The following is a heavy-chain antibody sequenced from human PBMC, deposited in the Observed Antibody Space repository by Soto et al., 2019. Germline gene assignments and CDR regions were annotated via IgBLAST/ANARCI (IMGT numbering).Heavy chain of an antibody. CDR1: GFTFSDYY. Sequence: GGSLRLSCAASGFTFSDYYMSWIRQAPGKGLEWVSYISSSGSTIYYADSVKGRFTISRDNAKNSLYLQMNSLRAEDTAVYYCARDVGYCGGDCLDYYYYMDVWGKGTTVTVSS. D-gene: IGHD2-21*01. V-gene: IGHV3-11*01. CDR2: ISSSGSTI. J-gene: IGHJ6*03. CDR3: ARDVGYCGGDCLDYYYYMDV.